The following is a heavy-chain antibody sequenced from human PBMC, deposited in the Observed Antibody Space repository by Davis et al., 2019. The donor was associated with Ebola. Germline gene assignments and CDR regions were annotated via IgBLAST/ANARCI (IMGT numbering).Heavy chain of an antibody. D-gene: IGHD4-17*01. CDR2: ISAYNGNT. J-gene: IGHJ5*02. CDR1: GYTFTSYG. Sequence: ASVKVSCKASGYTFTSYGISWVRQAPGQGLEWMGWISAYNGNTNYAQKLQSRVTMTTDTSTSTAYMELRSLRSDDTAVYYCARDPKTTVTTRHWFDPWGQGTLVTVSS. CDR3: ARDPKTTVTTRHWFDP. V-gene: IGHV1-18*01.